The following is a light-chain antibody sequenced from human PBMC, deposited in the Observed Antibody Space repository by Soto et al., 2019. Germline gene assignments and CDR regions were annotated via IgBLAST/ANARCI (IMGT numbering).Light chain of an antibody. CDR3: SSYAGNKVI. Sequence: QSALTQPPSASGSPGQSVTISCTGTSSDVGGYGYVSWYQQHPGRVHKLMIYEVNKRPSGVPDRFSGSKSGNTASLIVSGLQAEDEADYYCSSYAGNKVIFGGGTKLTVL. CDR1: SSDVGGYGY. V-gene: IGLV2-8*01. CDR2: EVN. J-gene: IGLJ2*01.